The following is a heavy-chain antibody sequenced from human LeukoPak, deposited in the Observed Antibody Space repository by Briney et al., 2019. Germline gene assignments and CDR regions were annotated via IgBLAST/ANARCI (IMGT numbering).Heavy chain of an antibody. V-gene: IGHV3-23*01. CDR2: ISSSGGAT. Sequence: GGSLRLSFAPSGFTFSSYAMSWVRQAPGKGLEWVSAISSSGGATYYADSVKGRFTISRDNSKNTLYLQMDSLRAEDTALYYCAILRDYDYGDYALNYWGQGTLVTVSS. CDR3: AILRDYDYGDYALNY. CDR1: GFTFSSYA. D-gene: IGHD4-17*01. J-gene: IGHJ4*02.